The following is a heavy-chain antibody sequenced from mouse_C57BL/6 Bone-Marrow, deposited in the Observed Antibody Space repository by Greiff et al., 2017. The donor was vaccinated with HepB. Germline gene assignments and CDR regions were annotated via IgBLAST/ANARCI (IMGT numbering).Heavy chain of an antibody. CDR1: GFSLTSYA. J-gene: IGHJ1*03. V-gene: IGHV2-9-1*01. CDR2: IWTGGGT. Sequence: VKLVESGPGLVAPSQSLSITCTVSGFSLTSYAISWVRQPPGKGLEWLGVIWTGGGTNYNSALKSRLSISKENSKSQVFLKMNSLQTDETARYYCARKRDYGSSYWYFDVWGTGTTVTVSS. CDR3: ARKRDYGSSYWYFDV. D-gene: IGHD1-1*01.